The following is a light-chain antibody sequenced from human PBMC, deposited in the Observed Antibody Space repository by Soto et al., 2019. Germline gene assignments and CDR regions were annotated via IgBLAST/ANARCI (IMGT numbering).Light chain of an antibody. V-gene: IGKV1-33*01. CDR3: QQYDNLPTWT. Sequence: DIQMTQSPSSLSSSLGDRVTITCQSSQDISNYLNWYQQKPGKAPKLLXYDASNLETGVPSRFSGSGSGTDFTFTISSLQPEDTATYYCQQYDNLPTWTFGQGTKVDI. CDR2: DAS. J-gene: IGKJ1*01. CDR1: QDISNY.